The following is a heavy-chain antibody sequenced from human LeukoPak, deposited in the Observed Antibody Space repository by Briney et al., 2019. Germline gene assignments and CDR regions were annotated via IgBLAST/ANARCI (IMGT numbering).Heavy chain of an antibody. CDR3: ARHLGGSGSTGAFDI. J-gene: IGHJ3*02. Sequence: SETLSLTCTVSGGSISSTIYYCAWIRQPPGKGLGWIGCIYYGGKTYYNPSLKSRVTTSVDTSKNQFSLKLSSVTAADTAVYYCARHLGGSGSTGAFDIWGQGTVVTVSS. CDR2: IYYGGKT. CDR1: GGSISSTIYY. V-gene: IGHV4-39*01. D-gene: IGHD3-3*01.